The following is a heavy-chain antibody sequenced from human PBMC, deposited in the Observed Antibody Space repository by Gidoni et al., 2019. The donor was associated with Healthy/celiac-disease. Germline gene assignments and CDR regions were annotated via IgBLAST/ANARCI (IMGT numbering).Heavy chain of an antibody. D-gene: IGHD1-26*01. J-gene: IGHJ4*02. CDR2: ISYDGSNK. CDR1: GFTFSSYG. Sequence: QVQLVESGGGVVQPGRSLRLSCAASGFTFSSYGMHWVRQAPGKGLEWLAVISYDGSNKYYADSVKGRFTISRDNSKNTLYLQMNSLRAEDTAVYYCARTRVVGARFDYWGQGTLVTVSS. CDR3: ARTRVVGARFDY. V-gene: IGHV3-30*03.